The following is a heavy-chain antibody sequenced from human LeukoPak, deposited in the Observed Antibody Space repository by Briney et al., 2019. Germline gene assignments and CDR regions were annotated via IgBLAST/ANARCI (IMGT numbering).Heavy chain of an antibody. CDR3: ASVYLRRGSGWYYFDY. D-gene: IGHD6-19*01. CDR1: GYTFTDYY. J-gene: IGHJ4*02. Sequence: GASVKVSCKASGYTFTDYYIHWVRQAPGQGLEWMGRINPNSGGTNYAQKFQGRVTMTRDTSISTAYMELSRLRSDDTAFYYCASVYLRRGSGWYYFDYWGQGTLVTVSS. CDR2: INPNSGGT. V-gene: IGHV1-2*06.